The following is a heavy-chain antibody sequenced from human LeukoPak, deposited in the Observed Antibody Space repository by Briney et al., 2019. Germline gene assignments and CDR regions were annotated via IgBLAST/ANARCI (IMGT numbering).Heavy chain of an antibody. D-gene: IGHD1-14*01. CDR3: AKEGGKRFRFDP. Sequence: GGSLRLSGAPPGFTFTSYAMSWVRRAPGKGLVWVSAIGGSGGSTYYADSVKGRFTISRDNSKNTLYLQMNSLRAEDTAVYYCAKEGGKRFRFDPWGQGTLVTVSS. CDR1: GFTFTSYA. J-gene: IGHJ5*02. V-gene: IGHV3-23*01. CDR2: IGGSGGST.